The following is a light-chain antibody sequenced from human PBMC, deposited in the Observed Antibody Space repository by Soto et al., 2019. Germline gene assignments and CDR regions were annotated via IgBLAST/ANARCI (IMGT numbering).Light chain of an antibody. CDR2: GAS. Sequence: EIVMTQSQGTLSVFPLESVTLSCRASQSVNGFLDWYQQKPAQAPRLLIYGASRRAPGIPERFSGSGSGTDFTLTISRLEPEDFAVYYCQQYLTSPKTFGQGTKVDIK. CDR3: QQYLTSPKT. V-gene: IGKV3-20*01. CDR1: QSVNGF. J-gene: IGKJ1*01.